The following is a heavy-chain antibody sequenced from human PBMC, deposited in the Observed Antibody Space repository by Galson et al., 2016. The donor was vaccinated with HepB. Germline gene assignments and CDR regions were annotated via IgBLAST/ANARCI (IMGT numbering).Heavy chain of an antibody. V-gene: IGHV3-30*18. CDR1: GFLFRGYG. CDR2: DSMDGRRK. D-gene: IGHD3-3*01. J-gene: IGHJ4*02. Sequence: SLRLSCAGSGFLFRGYGMHWVRQAPGKGLEWVAADSMDGRRKFYSDSVRGRFTISRDNSNNMLFLQMDSLRPDDTAVYYCAKRHEFCPPVGRSVDYWGQGTLVSVSS. CDR3: AKRHEFCPPVGRSVDY.